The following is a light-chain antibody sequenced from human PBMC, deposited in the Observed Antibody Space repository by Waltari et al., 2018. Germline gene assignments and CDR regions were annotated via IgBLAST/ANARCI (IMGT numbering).Light chain of an antibody. CDR2: DAT. CDR3: CSSVVSYTVV. V-gene: IGLV2-11*01. Sequence: QSALTQPRSVSGSPGQSVTVSCTGTSTNVGTYKYISWYQHHPGRAPKLLIFDATKRPSGVPDRFSGSKSDNTASLTIFGLRPEDEAYYYCCSSVVSYTVVFGGGTKVTVL. J-gene: IGLJ2*01. CDR1: STNVGTYKY.